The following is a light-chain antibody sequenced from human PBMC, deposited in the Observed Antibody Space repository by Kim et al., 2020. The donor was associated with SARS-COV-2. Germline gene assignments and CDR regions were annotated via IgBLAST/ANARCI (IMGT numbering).Light chain of an antibody. CDR2: DDT. J-gene: IGLJ3*02. V-gene: IGLV2-14*03. CDR1: SSEIGANTI. CDR3: SSYTGSDTLV. Sequence: EHRITISCNGTSSEIGANTIVSWYHQHPGTAPKLVIFDDTTRPSGISSRFPGPKSGTTASLTISGLKAEDGANYYCSSYTGSDTLVFGGGTMLTVL.